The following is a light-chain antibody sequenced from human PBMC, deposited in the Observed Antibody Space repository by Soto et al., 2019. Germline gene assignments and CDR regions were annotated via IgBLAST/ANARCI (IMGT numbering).Light chain of an antibody. CDR3: QQYDNSTLT. V-gene: IGKV1-5*03. J-gene: IGKJ4*01. Sequence: DIPVTQSPSTLSASVGFRFTINCRASQSISRWLDWYQQNPGKAPKLLIYKASTLKSGVPSRLRGSGYGTEFTLTISNMKTDDFETYHCQQYDNSTLTFGGGTQVDIK. CDR1: QSISRW. CDR2: KAS.